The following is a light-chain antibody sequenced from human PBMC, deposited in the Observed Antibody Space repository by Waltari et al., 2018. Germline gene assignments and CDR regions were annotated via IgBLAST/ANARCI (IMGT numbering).Light chain of an antibody. CDR2: GAS. Sequence: DIQLTQSPSFLSASVGDRVTITCRASQGISSYLAWYQQKPGKAPKPLIYGASTLQSGVPSRFSGSGSGTEFTLTISSLQPEDFATYYCQQLNSYPWTFGQG. CDR3: QQLNSYPWT. J-gene: IGKJ1*01. CDR1: QGISSY. V-gene: IGKV1-9*01.